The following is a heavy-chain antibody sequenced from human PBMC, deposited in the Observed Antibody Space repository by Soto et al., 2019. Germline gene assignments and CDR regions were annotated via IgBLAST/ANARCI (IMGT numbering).Heavy chain of an antibody. CDR2: ISYDGSNK. CDR1: GFTISSYA. Sequence: QVQLVESGGGVVQPGRSLRLSCAASGFTISSYAMHRVRQAPGKGLEWVAVISYDGSNKYYADSVKGRFTISRDNSKNTLYLQMNSLRAEDTAVYYCARDPVGATIYYFDYWGQGTLVTVSS. J-gene: IGHJ4*02. V-gene: IGHV3-30-3*01. D-gene: IGHD1-26*01. CDR3: ARDPVGATIYYFDY.